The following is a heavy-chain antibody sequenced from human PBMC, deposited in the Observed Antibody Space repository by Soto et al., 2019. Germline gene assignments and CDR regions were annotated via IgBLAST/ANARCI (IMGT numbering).Heavy chain of an antibody. CDR2: INHSGST. Sequence: QVQLQQWGAGLLKPSETLSLTCAVYGGSFSGYYWSWIRQPPGKGLEWIGEINHSGSTNYNPSLKSRVTISVDTSKNQFSLMLSSVTAADTAVYYCARGSTVYGGGYNCFDPWGQGTLVTVSS. V-gene: IGHV4-34*01. J-gene: IGHJ5*02. D-gene: IGHD4-17*01. CDR1: GGSFSGYY. CDR3: ARGSTVYGGGYNCFDP.